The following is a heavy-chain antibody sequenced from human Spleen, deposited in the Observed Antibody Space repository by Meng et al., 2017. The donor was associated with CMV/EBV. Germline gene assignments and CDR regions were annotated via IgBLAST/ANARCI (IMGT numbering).Heavy chain of an antibody. CDR1: GFTFSTYA. Sequence: GGSLRLSCEASGFTFSTYAMNWVRQAPGKGLEWVSIISDRGGSTYYADSVKGRFTISRDNSKNTVYLQMNSLRAEDTAMYYCTLAGRYEGGNPYEFDYWGQGTLVTVSS. J-gene: IGHJ4*02. V-gene: IGHV3-23*01. CDR2: ISDRGGST. D-gene: IGHD3-16*01. CDR3: TLAGRYEGGNPYEFDY.